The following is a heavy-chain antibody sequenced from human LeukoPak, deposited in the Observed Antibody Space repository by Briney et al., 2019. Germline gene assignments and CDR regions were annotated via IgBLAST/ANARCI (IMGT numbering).Heavy chain of an antibody. D-gene: IGHD2-2*01. CDR2: ISYDGSNK. CDR1: GFTFSSHA. V-gene: IGHV3-30-3*01. CDR3: ARDKGSYCSSTSCYYGMDV. Sequence: GGSLRLSCAASGFTFSSHAMHWVRQAPGKGLEWVAVISYDGSNKYYADSVKGRFTISRDNSKNTLYLQMNSLRAEDTAVYYCARDKGSYCSSTSCYYGMDVWGQGTTVTVSS. J-gene: IGHJ6*02.